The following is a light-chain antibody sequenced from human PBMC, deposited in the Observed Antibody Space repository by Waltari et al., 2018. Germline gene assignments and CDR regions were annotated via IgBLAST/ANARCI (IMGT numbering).Light chain of an antibody. CDR2: RNN. Sequence: QSVLTQPPSASGTPGQRVTISCSGRSSNLGNTSVSWYQQLPGTAPKLLIYRNNQRPSGVPDRFSGSKSGTSASLAISGLRSEDEADYYCAAWDDSLSVYVFGTGTKVTVL. CDR1: SSNLGNTS. J-gene: IGLJ1*01. CDR3: AAWDDSLSVYV. V-gene: IGLV1-47*01.